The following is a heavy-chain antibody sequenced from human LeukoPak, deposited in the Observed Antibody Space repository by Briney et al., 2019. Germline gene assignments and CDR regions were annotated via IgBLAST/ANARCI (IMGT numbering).Heavy chain of an antibody. Sequence: SQTLSLTCAISGDSVSSNSVTWNWITQSPSRGLEWLVRTYYRSTWYNDYAVSVRGRITVNPDTSKNQLSLHLNSVTPEDTAVYYCARRLTQYDCFDPRGQGILVTVSS. D-gene: IGHD2-2*01. V-gene: IGHV6-1*01. J-gene: IGHJ5*02. CDR3: ARRLTQYDCFDP. CDR1: GDSVSSNSVT. CDR2: TYYRSTWYN.